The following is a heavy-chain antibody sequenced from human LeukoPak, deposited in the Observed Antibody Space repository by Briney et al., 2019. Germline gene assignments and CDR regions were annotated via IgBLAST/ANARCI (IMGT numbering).Heavy chain of an antibody. Sequence: ASVKVSCKASGYTFTGYYMHWVRQAPGQGLEWMGWINPNSGGTNYAQKFQGRVTMTRDTSISTAYMELSRLRSDDTAVYYCARNERTMVRGVTNWFDPWGQGTLVTVSS. CDR3: ARNERTMVRGVTNWFDP. J-gene: IGHJ5*02. CDR2: INPNSGGT. D-gene: IGHD3-10*01. V-gene: IGHV1-2*02. CDR1: GYTFTGYY.